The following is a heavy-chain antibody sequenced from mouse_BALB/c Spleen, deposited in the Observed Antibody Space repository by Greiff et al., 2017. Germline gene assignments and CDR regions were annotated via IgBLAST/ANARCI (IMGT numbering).Heavy chain of an antibody. Sequence: EVKVVESGGGLVKPGGSLKLSCAASGFTFSSYTMSWVRQTPEKRLEWVATISSGGSYTYYPDSVKGRFTISRDNAKNTLYLQMSSLKSEDTAMYYGTRDIGIGGTPYAMDYWGQGTSVTVSS. CDR3: TRDIGIGGTPYAMDY. D-gene: IGHD2-14*01. J-gene: IGHJ4*01. CDR1: GFTFSSYT. V-gene: IGHV5-6-4*01. CDR2: ISSGGSYT.